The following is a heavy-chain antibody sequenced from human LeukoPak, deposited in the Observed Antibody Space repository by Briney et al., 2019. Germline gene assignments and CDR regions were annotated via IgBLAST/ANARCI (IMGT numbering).Heavy chain of an antibody. J-gene: IGHJ2*01. CDR2: ISYDGSNE. V-gene: IGHV3-30*04. CDR3: AREYDFWSGASRYFDL. Sequence: GRSLRLSCAASGFTFSSYAMHWVRQAPGKGLEWVALISYDGSNEYYADSVKGRFTISRDDSENTLYLQMNSLRPEDTAVYYCAREYDFWSGASRYFDLWGRGTLVTVSS. D-gene: IGHD3-3*01. CDR1: GFTFSSYA.